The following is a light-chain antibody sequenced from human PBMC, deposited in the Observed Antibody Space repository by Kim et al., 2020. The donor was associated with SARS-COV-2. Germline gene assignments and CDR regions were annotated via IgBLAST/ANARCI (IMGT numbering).Light chain of an antibody. V-gene: IGKV3-11*01. CDR3: QQRSNWPLIT. CDR1: QSISSY. J-gene: IGKJ5*01. Sequence: EIVLTQSPATLSLSPGERATLSCRASQSISSYLAWYQQKPGQAPRLLIYEASNRATGIPARFSGSGSGTYFTLTNSSLEPEDFAVYYCQQRSNWPLITFGQGTRLEIK. CDR2: EAS.